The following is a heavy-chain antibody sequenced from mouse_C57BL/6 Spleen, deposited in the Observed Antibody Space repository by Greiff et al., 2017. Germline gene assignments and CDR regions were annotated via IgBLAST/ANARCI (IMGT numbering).Heavy chain of an antibody. CDR1: GFTFSDYY. V-gene: IGHV5-16*01. CDR2: INYDGSST. J-gene: IGHJ2*01. D-gene: IGHD2-5*01. Sequence: EVMLVESEGGLVQPGSSMKLSCTASGFTFSDYYMAWVRQVPEKGLEWVANINYDGSSTYYLDSLKSRFIISRDNAKNIRYLQMSSLKSEDTATYYCAREISSNYDFDYWGKGTTLTVSS. CDR3: AREISSNYDFDY.